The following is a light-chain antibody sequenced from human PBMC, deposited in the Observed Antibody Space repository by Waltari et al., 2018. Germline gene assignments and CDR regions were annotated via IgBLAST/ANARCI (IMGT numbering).Light chain of an antibody. Sequence: DIQMTQSPFSLSASVGDRVTITCRASQSISSDLNWYQQKPGNAPKLLIYAASSLQSGIPSRFSGSGAGGDFALSISSLQPEDFATYCCQQSYSQTRTFGQGTKVEIK. CDR1: QSISSD. CDR3: QQSYSQTRT. J-gene: IGKJ1*01. V-gene: IGKV1-39*01. CDR2: AAS.